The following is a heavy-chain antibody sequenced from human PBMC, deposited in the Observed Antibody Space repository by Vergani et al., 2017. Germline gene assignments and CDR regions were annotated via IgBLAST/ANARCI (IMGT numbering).Heavy chain of an antibody. CDR3: AMSPDIVVVPAAVGGY. CDR1: GFTFSSYA. CDR2: ISGSGGST. V-gene: IGHV3-23*01. J-gene: IGHJ4*02. D-gene: IGHD2-2*01. Sequence: EVQLLESGGGLVQPGGSLRLSCAASGFTFSSYAMSWVRQAPGKGLEWVSAISGSGGSTYDADSVKGRFTISRDNSKNTLYLQMNSLRAEDTAVYYCAMSPDIVVVPAAVGGYWGQGTLVTVSS.